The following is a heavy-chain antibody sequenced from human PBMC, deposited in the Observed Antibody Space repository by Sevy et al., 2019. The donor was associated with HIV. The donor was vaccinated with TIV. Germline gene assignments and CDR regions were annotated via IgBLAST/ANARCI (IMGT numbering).Heavy chain of an antibody. CDR2: INRDGSGK. Sequence: GGSLRLSCAASGFTFSDYWMTWVRQSPGKGLEWVANINRDGSGKYYVDSVKGRFTISRDNPKKSLYLQMNSLRVEDAALYYCARVRPYDTRDFDYWGQGTLVTVSS. CDR3: ARVRPYDTRDFDY. V-gene: IGHV3-7*01. D-gene: IGHD3-22*01. J-gene: IGHJ4*02. CDR1: GFTFSDYW.